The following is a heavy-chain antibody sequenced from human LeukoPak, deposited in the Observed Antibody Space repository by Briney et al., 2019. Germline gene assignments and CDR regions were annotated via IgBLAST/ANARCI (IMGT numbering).Heavy chain of an antibody. CDR1: GYTFTSYY. CDR3: ARVGYYESSGYYEY. CDR2: INPNSGVT. D-gene: IGHD3-22*01. Sequence: GASVKVSCKASGYTFTSYYMHWVRQAPGQGLEWMGRINPNSGVTNYAQKFQGRVTMTRDTSISTVYMELSRLRSDDTAVYYCARVGYYESSGYYEYWGQGTLVTVSS. J-gene: IGHJ4*02. V-gene: IGHV1-2*06.